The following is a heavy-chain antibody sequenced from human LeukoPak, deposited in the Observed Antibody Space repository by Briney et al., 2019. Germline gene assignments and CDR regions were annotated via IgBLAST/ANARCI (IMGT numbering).Heavy chain of an antibody. CDR1: GGSFSGYY. D-gene: IGHD3-22*01. J-gene: IGHJ4*02. Sequence: SETLSLTCAVYGGSFSGYYWSWIRQPPGKGLEWIGEVYHSGSTNYNPSLKSRVTISVDTSKNQFSLKLSSVTAADTAVYYCARGVGRHYYDSSGRYYFDYWGQGTLVTVSS. CDR3: ARGVGRHYYDSSGRYYFDY. CDR2: VYHSGST. V-gene: IGHV4-34*01.